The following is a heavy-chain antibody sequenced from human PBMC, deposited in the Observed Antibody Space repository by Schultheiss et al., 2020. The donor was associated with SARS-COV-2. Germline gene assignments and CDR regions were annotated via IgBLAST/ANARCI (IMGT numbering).Heavy chain of an antibody. CDR3: ARDQDGGDFDY. Sequence: GGSLRLSCAASGFTFSNYAMTWVRQAPGKGLEWVAVISYDGSNKYYADSVKGRFTISRDNSKNTLYLQMNSLRAEDTAVYYCARDQDGGDFDYWGQGTLVTVSS. CDR2: ISYDGSNK. J-gene: IGHJ4*02. D-gene: IGHD3-10*01. V-gene: IGHV3-30*01. CDR1: GFTFSNYA.